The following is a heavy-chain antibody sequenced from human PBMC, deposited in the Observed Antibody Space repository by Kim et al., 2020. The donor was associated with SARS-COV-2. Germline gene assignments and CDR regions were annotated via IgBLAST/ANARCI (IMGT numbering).Heavy chain of an antibody. Sequence: ASVKVSCKASGYIFTNFAIQWVRQSPGQRLEWMGWINAGTGNTKFSQQFQGRVPFTRDTSANTASMELSSLGSEDTAVYYCARDLFHTGFDYWGQGTLVAVSS. D-gene: IGHD2-8*02. J-gene: IGHJ4*02. CDR3: ARDLFHTGFDY. CDR1: GYIFTNFA. V-gene: IGHV1-3*01. CDR2: INAGTGNT.